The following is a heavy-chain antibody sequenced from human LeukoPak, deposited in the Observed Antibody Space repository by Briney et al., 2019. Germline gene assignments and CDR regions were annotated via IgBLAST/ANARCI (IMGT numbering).Heavy chain of an antibody. J-gene: IGHJ6*02. CDR1: GFTFDDYA. D-gene: IGHD3-22*01. CDR3: AKDLSSAITSALVLDV. V-gene: IGHV3-9*01. CDR2: ITRNRDNI. Sequence: GGSLRLSCTVSGFTFDDYAMHWVRHTPGKSLEWVAGITRNRDNIGYGDSVKGRFTISRDNVKNVLYLQMNSLRPEDTALYYCAKDLSSAITSALVLDVWGQGTTV.